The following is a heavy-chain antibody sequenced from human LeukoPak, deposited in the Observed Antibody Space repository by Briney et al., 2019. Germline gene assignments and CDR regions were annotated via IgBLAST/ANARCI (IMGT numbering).Heavy chain of an antibody. D-gene: IGHD3-22*01. V-gene: IGHV4-34*01. J-gene: IGHJ5*02. CDR3: ARGLPKPMIVVVKRWFDP. CDR2: INHSGST. Sequence: PSETLSLTCAVYGGSFSGYYWSWIHQPPGKGLEWIGEINHSGSTNYNPSLKSRVTISVDTSKNQFSLKLSSVPAADTAVYYCARGLPKPMIVVVKRWFDPWGQGTLVTVSS. CDR1: GGSFSGYY.